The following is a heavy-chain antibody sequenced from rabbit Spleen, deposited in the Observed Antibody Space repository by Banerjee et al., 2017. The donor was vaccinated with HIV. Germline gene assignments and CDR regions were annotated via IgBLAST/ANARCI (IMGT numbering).Heavy chain of an antibody. J-gene: IGHJ4*01. Sequence: LEESGGGLVKPEGSLTLTCKASGFSFSDRDVMCWVRQAPGKGLQWIACINTYTARPVYATWAKGRFTISRTSSTTVTLQMTSLTAADTATYFCARDLATVVGWNFNLWGQGTLVTVS. CDR3: ARDLATVVGWNFNL. CDR2: INTYTARP. V-gene: IGHV1S45*01. CDR1: GFSFSDRDV. D-gene: IGHD3-1*01.